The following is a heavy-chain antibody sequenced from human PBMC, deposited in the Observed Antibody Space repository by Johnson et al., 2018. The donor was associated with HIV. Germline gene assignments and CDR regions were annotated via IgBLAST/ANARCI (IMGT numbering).Heavy chain of an antibody. D-gene: IGHD6-13*01. CDR3: AISPEYSSSWFGAFDI. CDR1: GFTVSSNY. V-gene: IGHV3-66*01. Sequence: VLLVESGGGLVQPGGSLRLSCAASGFTVSSNYMNWVRQAPGKGLEWVSVIYSGGSTYYADSVKGRFTISRDNSKNTLYLQMNSLRAEDTAVYYCAISPEYSSSWFGAFDIWGQGTMVTVSS. CDR2: IYSGGST. J-gene: IGHJ3*02.